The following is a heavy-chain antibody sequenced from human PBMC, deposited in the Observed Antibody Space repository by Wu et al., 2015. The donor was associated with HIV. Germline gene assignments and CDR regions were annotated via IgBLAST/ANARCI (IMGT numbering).Heavy chain of an antibody. Sequence: QVQLVQSGAEVKKPGASMKVSCKASGYTFTDYYIQWVRQAPGQGLEWMGWINPNSGDTNYAQNFEDRVTMTRDTSITTVYMELSRVRYDDTAVYYCARDKRGYDVLTGYYIYFDYWGQGTLVTVSS. D-gene: IGHD3-9*01. J-gene: IGHJ4*02. CDR3: ARDKRGYDVLTGYYIYFDY. V-gene: IGHV1-2*02. CDR2: INPNSGDT. CDR1: GYTFTDYY.